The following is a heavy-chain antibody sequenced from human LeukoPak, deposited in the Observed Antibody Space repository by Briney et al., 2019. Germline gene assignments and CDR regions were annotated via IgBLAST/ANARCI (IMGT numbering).Heavy chain of an antibody. Sequence: SETLSLTCTVSGGSISSYYWSWIRQPPGKGLEWIGYIYYSGSTNYNPSLKSRVTISVDTSKNQFSLKLSSVTAADTAVYYCARLYCSGGSCYVSGPYYFDYWGQGTLVTVSS. V-gene: IGHV4-59*01. CDR1: GGSISSYY. J-gene: IGHJ4*02. D-gene: IGHD2-15*01. CDR2: IYYSGST. CDR3: ARLYCSGGSCYVSGPYYFDY.